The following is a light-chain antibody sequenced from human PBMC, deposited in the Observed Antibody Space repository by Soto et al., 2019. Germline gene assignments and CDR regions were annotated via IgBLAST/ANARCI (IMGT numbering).Light chain of an antibody. CDR1: SSDVGGYDY. V-gene: IGLV2-14*01. CDR2: DVI. J-gene: IGLJ2*01. Sequence: QSALTQPASVSGSPGQSITISCTGTSSDVGGYDYVSWYQQHTDKAPKLMIYDVINRPSGVSNRFSGSKSGNTASLTISGLQAEDEADYYCSSYAISRDVVFGGGTKLTVL. CDR3: SSYAISRDVV.